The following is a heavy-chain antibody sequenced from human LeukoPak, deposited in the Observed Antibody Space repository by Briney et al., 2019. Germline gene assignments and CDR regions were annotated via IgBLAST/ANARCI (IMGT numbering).Heavy chain of an antibody. J-gene: IGHJ4*02. Sequence: SETLSLTCTVSGGSISSGGYYWSWIRQPPGKGLEWIGYIYHSGSTYYNPSLKSRVTISVDRSKNQFSLKLSSVTAADTAVYYCARDGYSGYVFDYWGQGTLVTVSS. V-gene: IGHV4-30-2*01. CDR2: IYHSGST. CDR3: ARDGYSGYVFDY. D-gene: IGHD5-12*01. CDR1: GGSISSGGYY.